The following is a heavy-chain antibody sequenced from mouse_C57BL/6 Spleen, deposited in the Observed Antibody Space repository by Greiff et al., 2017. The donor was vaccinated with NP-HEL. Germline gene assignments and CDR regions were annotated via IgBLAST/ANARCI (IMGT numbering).Heavy chain of an antibody. CDR3: ARGRDSSGSWFAY. J-gene: IGHJ3*01. CDR2: IYPGDGDT. V-gene: IGHV1-82*01. D-gene: IGHD3-2*02. CDR1: GYAFSSSW. Sequence: QVQLQQSGPELVKPGASVKISCKASGYAFSSSWMNWVKQRPGKGLEWIGRIYPGDGDTNYNGKFKGKATLTADKSSSTAYMQLSSLTSEDSAVYFCARGRDSSGSWFAYWGQGTLVTVSA.